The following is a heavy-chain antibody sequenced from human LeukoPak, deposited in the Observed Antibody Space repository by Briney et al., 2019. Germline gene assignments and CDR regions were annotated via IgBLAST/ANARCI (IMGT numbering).Heavy chain of an antibody. V-gene: IGHV1-18*01. J-gene: IGHJ5*02. CDR1: GYTFTSYG. CDR3: ARVVVAASGNWFDP. Sequence: GASVKVSCKASGYTFTSYGISWVRQAPGQGLEWMGWISAYNGNTNYAQKFQGRVTMTTDTSTSTAYMELRSLGCDDTAVYYCARVVVAASGNWFDPWGQGTLVTVSS. D-gene: IGHD2-15*01. CDR2: ISAYNGNT.